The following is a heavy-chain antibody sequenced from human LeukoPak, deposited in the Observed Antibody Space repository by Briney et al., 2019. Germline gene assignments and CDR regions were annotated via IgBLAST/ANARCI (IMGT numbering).Heavy chain of an antibody. CDR3: AREWVYYYDSSGYCLDY. D-gene: IGHD3-22*01. V-gene: IGHV3-7*01. CDR1: GFTFSSYW. Sequence: GGSLRLSCAASGFTFSSYWMSWVRQAPGKGLEWVANIKQDGSEKYYVDSVKGRFTISRDNAMNSLYLQMNSLRAEDTAVYYCAREWVYYYDSSGYCLDYWGQGTLVTVSS. CDR2: IKQDGSEK. J-gene: IGHJ4*02.